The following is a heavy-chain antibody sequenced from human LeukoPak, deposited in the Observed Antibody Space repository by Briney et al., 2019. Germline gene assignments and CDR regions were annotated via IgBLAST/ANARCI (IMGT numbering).Heavy chain of an antibody. CDR1: GFTFSSYA. Sequence: GGSLRLSCAASGFTFSSYAMSWVRQAPGKGLEWVSAFSGSGGDTYYAGSVKGRFTISRDNSKNTLYLQMNSLRAEDTAVYYCAKSGYNRFDYWGQGTLVTVPS. J-gene: IGHJ4*02. CDR2: FSGSGGDT. D-gene: IGHD5-24*01. CDR3: AKSGYNRFDY. V-gene: IGHV3-23*01.